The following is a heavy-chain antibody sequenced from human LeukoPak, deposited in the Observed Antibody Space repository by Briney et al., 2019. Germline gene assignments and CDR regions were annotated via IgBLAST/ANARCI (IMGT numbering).Heavy chain of an antibody. CDR1: GYSFTNYW. CDR3: ARRAGISWFDP. Sequence: GESVKISCKGSGYSFTNYWIGWVRQMPGKGLELMGIIHSADSDTRYSPSIQGQVTISADKSISTAYLQWSSLKASDTAMYYCARRAGISWFDPWGQGTLVTVSS. J-gene: IGHJ5*02. D-gene: IGHD6-13*01. V-gene: IGHV5-51*01. CDR2: IHSADSDT.